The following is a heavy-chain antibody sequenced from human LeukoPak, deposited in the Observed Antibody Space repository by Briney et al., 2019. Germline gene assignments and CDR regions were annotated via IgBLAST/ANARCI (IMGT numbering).Heavy chain of an antibody. CDR2: ISAYNGNT. CDR1: GYTFTSYG. CDR3: ATIKYDFWSGYLYYFDY. J-gene: IGHJ4*02. D-gene: IGHD3-3*01. Sequence: GASVKVSCKASGYTFTSYGISWVRQAPGQGLEWMGWISAYNGNTNYAQKLQGRVTMTTDTSTSTAYMELSSLRSEDTAVYYCATIKYDFWSGYLYYFDYWGQGTLVTVSS. V-gene: IGHV1-18*01.